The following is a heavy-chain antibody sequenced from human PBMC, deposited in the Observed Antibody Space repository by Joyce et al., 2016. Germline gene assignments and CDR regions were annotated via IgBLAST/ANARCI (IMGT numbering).Heavy chain of an antibody. V-gene: IGHV4-30-2*01. J-gene: IGHJ4*02. D-gene: IGHD3-10*01. CDR3: ARAPRGPGYFDS. CDR2: IYHSGNT. CDR1: GDSFTTGGYA. Sequence: QLLLQESGPGLVKTSQTLSLTCAVSGDSFTTGGYAWNWIRQPPGKGLEGSGDIYHSGNTHFTPSLQSRVTISLDGSKSQFSLKLSSVTAADTAVYYCARAPRGPGYFDSWGQGTLVTVSS.